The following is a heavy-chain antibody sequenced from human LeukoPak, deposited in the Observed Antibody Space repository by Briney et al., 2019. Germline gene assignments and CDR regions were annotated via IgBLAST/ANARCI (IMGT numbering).Heavy chain of an antibody. V-gene: IGHV1-2*02. CDR1: GYTFTGHY. Sequence: ASVKVACKASGYTFTGHYIHWVRQAPGQGLEWMGWINPNSGSTNYAQKFQGRVTMTRDTSIRIAYMELTRLRSDDTAVFYCARDGYYYGSGSFVDCWGQGTLVTVSS. D-gene: IGHD3-10*01. CDR2: INPNSGST. J-gene: IGHJ4*02. CDR3: ARDGYYYGSGSFVDC.